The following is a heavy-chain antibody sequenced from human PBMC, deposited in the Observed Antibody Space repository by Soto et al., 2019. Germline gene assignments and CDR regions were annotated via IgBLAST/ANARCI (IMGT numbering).Heavy chain of an antibody. J-gene: IGHJ3*02. D-gene: IGHD1-20*01. CDR3: ARYICPLRQYAFDI. Sequence: SQTLSLTCAISGDSVSSNSAAWNWIRQSPSGGLEWLGKTYYRSKWYNDYAVSVESRITINPDTSKNQVSLQLNSVTPEDTAMYYCARYICPLRQYAFDIWGQGTMVTVSS. CDR2: TYYRSKWYN. CDR1: GDSVSSNSAA. V-gene: IGHV6-1*01.